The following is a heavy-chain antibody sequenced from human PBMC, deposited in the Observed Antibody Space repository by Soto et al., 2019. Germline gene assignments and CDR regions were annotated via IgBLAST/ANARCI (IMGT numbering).Heavy chain of an antibody. CDR2: ISASGRDT. D-gene: IGHD1-26*01. Sequence: GGPLRLSFAASGFTLSNYAMSWVRQAPGKVLEWVSGISASGRDTYYASSVKDRFTISRENSKNTVYIQMNSLRADDTATYYCPKGKTSGWYF. J-gene: IGHJ2*01. V-gene: IGHV3-23*01. CDR3: PKGKTSGWYF. CDR1: GFTLSNYA.